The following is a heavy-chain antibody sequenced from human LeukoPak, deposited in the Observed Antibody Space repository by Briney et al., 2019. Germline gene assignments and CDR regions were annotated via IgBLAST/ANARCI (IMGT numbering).Heavy chain of an antibody. Sequence: GGSLRLSCAASGFTFSSYSMNWVRQAPGKGLEWVSSISSSSSYIYYADSVKGRFTISRDNAKNSLYLQMNSLRAEDTAVYYCARAGYSGYDPGVGAFDIWGQGTMVTVSS. CDR2: ISSSSSYI. V-gene: IGHV3-21*01. CDR3: ARAGYSGYDPGVGAFDI. CDR1: GFTFSSYS. J-gene: IGHJ3*02. D-gene: IGHD5-12*01.